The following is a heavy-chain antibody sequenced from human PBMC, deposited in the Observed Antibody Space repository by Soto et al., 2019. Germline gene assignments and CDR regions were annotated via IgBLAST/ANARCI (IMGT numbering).Heavy chain of an antibody. D-gene: IGHD6-6*01. V-gene: IGHV4-30-4*01. CDR2: IYYSGST. Sequence: PSETLSLTCTVSGDSIRSGNHYWRWILQPPWKFLEWIGYIYYSGSTYYNPSLKSRVTISVDTSKNQFSLKLSSVTAADTAVYYCARDPSFHVAARPGWFDPWGQGTLVTVSS. J-gene: IGHJ5*02. CDR3: ARDPSFHVAARPGWFDP. CDR1: GDSIRSGNHY.